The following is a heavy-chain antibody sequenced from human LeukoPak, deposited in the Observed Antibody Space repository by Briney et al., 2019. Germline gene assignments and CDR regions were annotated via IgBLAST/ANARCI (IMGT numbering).Heavy chain of an antibody. CDR2: VYYSGST. CDR3: AAHDTSGYYSGY. D-gene: IGHD3-22*01. CDR1: GGSITSYY. J-gene: IGHJ4*02. V-gene: IGHV4-59*08. Sequence: PSQTLSLTCTVSGGSITSYYWSWVRQPPGKGLEWIGYVYYSGSTSYNPSLKSRVTISLDTSKKQFSLNLSSVTAADTAVYYCAAHDTSGYYSGYWGQGTLVTVSS.